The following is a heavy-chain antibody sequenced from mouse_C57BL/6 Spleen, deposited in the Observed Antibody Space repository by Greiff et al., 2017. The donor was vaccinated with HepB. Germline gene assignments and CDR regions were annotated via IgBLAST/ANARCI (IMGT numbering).Heavy chain of an antibody. Sequence: QVQLQQSGAELVRPGASVKLSCKASGYTFTDYYINWVKQRPGQGLEWIARIYPGSGNTYYNEKFKGKATLTAEKSSSTAYMQLSSLTSEDSAVYFCARNRGNYAMDYWGQGTSVTVSS. CDR2: IYPGSGNT. V-gene: IGHV1-76*01. J-gene: IGHJ4*01. CDR1: GYTFTDYY. CDR3: ARNRGNYAMDY.